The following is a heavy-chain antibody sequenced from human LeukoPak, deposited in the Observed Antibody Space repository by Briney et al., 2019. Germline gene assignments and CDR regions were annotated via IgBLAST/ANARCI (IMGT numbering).Heavy chain of an antibody. D-gene: IGHD6-19*01. V-gene: IGHV3-7*01. Sequence: GGSLRLSCAASGFTFNSYWMTWVRQPPGRGLEWVANIDPAGTDTYYVDPVKGRFTISRDNAKNLVYLQMNTLRAEDTAVYSCGRFGYVAGIDLWGQGTLVTVSS. CDR1: GFTFNSYW. J-gene: IGHJ4*02. CDR3: GRFGYVAGIDL. CDR2: IDPAGTDT.